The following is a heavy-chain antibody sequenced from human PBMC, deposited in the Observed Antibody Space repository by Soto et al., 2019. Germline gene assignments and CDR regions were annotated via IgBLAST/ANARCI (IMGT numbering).Heavy chain of an antibody. CDR2: TSPTGTT. CDR3: AREITENWFDP. D-gene: IGHD1-20*01. CDR1: GGSISTFY. J-gene: IGHJ5*02. Sequence: NPSETLSLTCTVSGGSISTFYWTWIRHVAGKGLEWVGRTSPTGTTNYNPSLKSRVTVSLDTSKNQFSLKLSSVTAADTAVYYCAREITENWFDPWGQGTLVTVSS. V-gene: IGHV4-4*07.